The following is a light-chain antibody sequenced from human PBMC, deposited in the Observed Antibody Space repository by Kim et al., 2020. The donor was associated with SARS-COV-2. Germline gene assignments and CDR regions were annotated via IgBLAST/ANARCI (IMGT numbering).Light chain of an antibody. CDR2: DAS. Sequence: EIVLTQSPATLSLSPGERATLSCRASQSVSSYLAWYQQKPGQAPRLLIYDASNRATGIPARFSGSGSGTDFTLTISSLEPEDFAVYYCQQRSGFGGGTKLEI. CDR3: QQRSG. V-gene: IGKV3-11*01. J-gene: IGKJ4*01. CDR1: QSVSSY.